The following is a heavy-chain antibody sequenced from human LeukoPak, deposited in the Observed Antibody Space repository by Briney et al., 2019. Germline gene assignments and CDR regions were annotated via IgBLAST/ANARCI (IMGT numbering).Heavy chain of an antibody. CDR2: ISSSSSYI. J-gene: IGHJ4*02. D-gene: IGHD3-3*01. CDR1: GFTFSSYS. Sequence: PGGSLRLSCAASGFTFSSYSMNWVRQAPGKGLEWVSSISSSSSYIYYADSVKGRFTISRDNAQNSLYLQMSSLRAEDTGVYFCARGETEAYNMWSFYAKRLDYWGQGMLITVSS. V-gene: IGHV3-21*01. CDR3: ARGETEAYNMWSFYAKRLDY.